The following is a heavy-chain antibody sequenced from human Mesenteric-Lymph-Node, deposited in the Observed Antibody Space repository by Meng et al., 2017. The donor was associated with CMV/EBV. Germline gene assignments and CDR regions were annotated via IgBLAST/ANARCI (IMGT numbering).Heavy chain of an antibody. J-gene: IGHJ4*02. CDR3: ATSGGYSFDY. CDR1: GGSISSGGYY. D-gene: IGHD5-18*01. V-gene: IGHV4-31*03. CDR2: IYYSGST. Sequence: TCTVYGGSISSGGYYWSWIRQHPGKGLEWIGYIYYSGSTYYNPSLKSRVTISVDTSKNQFSLKLSSVTAADTAVYYCATSGGYSFDYWGQGTLVTVSS.